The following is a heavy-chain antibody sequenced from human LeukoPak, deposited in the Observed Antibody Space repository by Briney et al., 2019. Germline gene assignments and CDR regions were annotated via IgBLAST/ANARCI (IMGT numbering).Heavy chain of an antibody. CDR3: ARDRGYGDYYFDY. CDR2: IWYDGSNK. CDR1: GFTFSSYG. D-gene: IGHD4-17*01. Sequence: PGRSLRLSCAASGFTFSSYGMHWVRQAPGKGLEWVAVIWYDGSNKYYANSVKGRFTISRDNSKNTLYLQMNSLRAEDTAVYYCARDRGYGDYYFDYWGQGTLVTVSS. V-gene: IGHV3-33*01. J-gene: IGHJ4*02.